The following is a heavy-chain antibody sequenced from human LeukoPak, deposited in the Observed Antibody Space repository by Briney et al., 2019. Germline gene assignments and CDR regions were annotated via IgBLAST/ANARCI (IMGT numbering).Heavy chain of an antibody. Sequence: PPETLSLTCAVYGGSFSGYYWSWIRQPPGKGLEWIGEINHSGSTNYNPSLKSRVTISVDTSKNQFSLKLSSGTAADTAVYYCARGGITIVRGPRRGFDPWGQGTLVTVSS. J-gene: IGHJ5*02. CDR2: INHSGST. CDR3: ARGGITIVRGPRRGFDP. CDR1: GGSFSGYY. V-gene: IGHV4-34*01. D-gene: IGHD3-10*01.